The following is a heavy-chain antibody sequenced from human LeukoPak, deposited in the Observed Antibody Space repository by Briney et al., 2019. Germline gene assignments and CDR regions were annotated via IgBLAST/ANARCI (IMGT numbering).Heavy chain of an antibody. D-gene: IGHD1-7*01. CDR2: IKQDGSEK. CDR1: GFTFSSYW. V-gene: IGHV3-7*01. CDR3: ARDRWYNWNSDYYYYMDV. J-gene: IGHJ6*03. Sequence: PGVSLRLSCAASGFTFSSYWMSWVRQAPGKGLEWVANIKQDGSEKYYVDSVKGRFTISRDNAKNSLYLQMNSLRAEDTAVYYCARDRWYNWNSDYYYYMDVWGKGTTVTVSS.